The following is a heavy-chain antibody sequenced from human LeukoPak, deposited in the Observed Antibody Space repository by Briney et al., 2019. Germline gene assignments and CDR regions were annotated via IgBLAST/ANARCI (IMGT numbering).Heavy chain of an antibody. CDR1: GGSISGSSYY. J-gene: IGHJ3*02. D-gene: IGHD4-23*01. CDR3: ARGADYGGNSGAFDI. CDR2: IYHSGST. V-gene: IGHV4-30-2*01. Sequence: SETLSLTCTVSGGSISGSSYYWSWIRQPPGKGLEWIGYIYHSGSTYYNPSLKSRVTISVDRSKNQFSLKLSSVTAADTAVYYCARGADYGGNSGAFDIWGQGTMVTVSS.